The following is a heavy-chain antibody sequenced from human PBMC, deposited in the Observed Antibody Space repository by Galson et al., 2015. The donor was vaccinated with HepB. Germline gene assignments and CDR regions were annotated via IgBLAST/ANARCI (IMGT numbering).Heavy chain of an antibody. V-gene: IGHV3-7*03. CDR2: IKQDGSEK. CDR3: ARFRGTAAGTFDP. D-gene: IGHD6-13*01. Sequence: SLRLTCAASGFTFSRYWISWVRQAPGKGLEWVANIKQDGSEKYYVDSVKCRFTISRDNAKNSLYLQMNSLRAEDTAVYYCARFRGTAAGTFDPWGQGTLVTVSS. CDR1: GFTFSRYW. J-gene: IGHJ5*02.